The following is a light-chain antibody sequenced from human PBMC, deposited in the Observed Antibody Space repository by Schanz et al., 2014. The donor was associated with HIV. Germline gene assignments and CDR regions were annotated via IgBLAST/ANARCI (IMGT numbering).Light chain of an antibody. CDR3: SSYGGNNDLV. V-gene: IGLV2-8*01. CDR2: DVS. Sequence: QSALTQPPSASGSPGQSVTISCTGTDRDIDTNNFVSWYQQHPGKAPKLIIHDVSTRPSAVPDRFSGSKSGNTASLTVSGLQAEDEADYYCSSYGGNNDLVFGGGTKLTV. J-gene: IGLJ2*01. CDR1: DRDIDTNNF.